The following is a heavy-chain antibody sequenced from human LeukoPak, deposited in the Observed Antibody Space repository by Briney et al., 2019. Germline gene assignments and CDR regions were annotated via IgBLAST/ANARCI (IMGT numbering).Heavy chain of an antibody. CDR2: INHSGSA. V-gene: IGHV4-34*01. D-gene: IGHD3-22*01. Sequence: PSETLSLTCAVSGYSISSGYYWSWIRQPPGKGLEWIGEINHSGSANYNPSLKSRVTISVDTSKNQFSLKLSSVTAADTAVYYCARVLVVITKRYYMDVWGKGTTVTVSS. J-gene: IGHJ6*03. CDR3: ARVLVVITKRYYMDV. CDR1: GYSISSGYY.